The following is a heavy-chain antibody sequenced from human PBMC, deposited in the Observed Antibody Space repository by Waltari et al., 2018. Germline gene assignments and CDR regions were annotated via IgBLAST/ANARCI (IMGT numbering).Heavy chain of an antibody. Sequence: EVQLVESGGGLVQPGGSLRLSCAASGFTFSSYWMSWVRQAPGKGLVWVSRVNSDGSTTTYADSVRGRFTISRDNAKNTLYLQMNSLRVEDTAVYYCARVGSWYLDSRDHFDNWGQGTLVTVS. D-gene: IGHD6-13*01. J-gene: IGHJ4*02. CDR2: VNSDGSTT. CDR3: ARVGSWYLDSRDHFDN. CDR1: GFTFSSYW. V-gene: IGHV3-74*01.